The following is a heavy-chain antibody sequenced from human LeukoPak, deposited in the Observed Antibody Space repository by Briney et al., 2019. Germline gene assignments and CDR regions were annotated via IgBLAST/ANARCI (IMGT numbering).Heavy chain of an antibody. D-gene: IGHD2-15*01. Sequence: GGTLRLSCAASGFSFNTYTMSWDRQAQGKGVEWVSAISNTGGSTYYADYVKGRLTISRDKSKNTLSLQTNSLRAEDTAVYYCAQQVGYCSSGSCYFTYWGQGTLVTVSS. J-gene: IGHJ1*01. V-gene: IGHV3-23*01. CDR1: GFSFNTYT. CDR3: AQQVGYCSSGSCYFTY. CDR2: ISNTGGST.